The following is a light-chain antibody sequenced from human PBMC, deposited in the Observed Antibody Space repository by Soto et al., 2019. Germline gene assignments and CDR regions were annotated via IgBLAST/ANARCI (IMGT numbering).Light chain of an antibody. J-gene: IGKJ3*01. CDR1: QSVSSY. Sequence: EIVLTQSPATLSLSPGERATLSCRASQSVSSYLAWYQHKPGQAPRLLISAASNRATGIPASFSGSGSGTDFTRTISSLAPEEFAAYYCQQRSSWPFTFGPGTKVDIK. V-gene: IGKV3-11*01. CDR3: QQRSSWPFT. CDR2: AAS.